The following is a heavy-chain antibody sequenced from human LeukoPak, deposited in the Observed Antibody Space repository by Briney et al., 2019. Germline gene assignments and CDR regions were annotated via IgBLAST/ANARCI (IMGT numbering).Heavy chain of an antibody. CDR1: GFTFSSYS. D-gene: IGHD4/OR15-4a*01. Sequence: PGGSLRLSCAASGFTFSSYSMNWVRQAPGKGLEWVSSISSSSSYIYYADSVKGRFTISRDNAKNSLYLQMNSLRAEDTAVYYCAKYGPEYGGHDHWGQGTLVTVSS. CDR3: AKYGPEYGGHDH. CDR2: ISSSSSYI. V-gene: IGHV3-21*01. J-gene: IGHJ5*02.